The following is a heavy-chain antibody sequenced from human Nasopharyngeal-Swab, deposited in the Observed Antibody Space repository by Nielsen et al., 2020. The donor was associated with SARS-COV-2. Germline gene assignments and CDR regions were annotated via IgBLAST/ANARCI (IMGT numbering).Heavy chain of an antibody. CDR3: AKERYQSGSGRYPRDFDQ. V-gene: IGHV3-30*18. Sequence: GESLKISCAASAFTFSNYGIHWVRQAPGKGLEWVAIISFDGSDEYYADSVKGRFTISRDNSKNTLYLQMNSLRPEDTAVYYCAKERYQSGSGRYPRDFDQWGQGTLVTASS. J-gene: IGHJ4*02. CDR1: AFTFSNYG. CDR2: ISFDGSDE. D-gene: IGHD3-10*01.